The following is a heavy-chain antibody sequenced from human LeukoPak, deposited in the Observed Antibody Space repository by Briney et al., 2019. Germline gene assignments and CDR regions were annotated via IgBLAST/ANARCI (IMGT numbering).Heavy chain of an antibody. CDR1: GFTFGSYA. CDR2: ISGTGGET. CDR3: AKPRGVKN. V-gene: IGHV3-23*01. Sequence: GGSLRLSCAASGFTFGSYAMAWVRQAPGKGLEWVSAISGTGGETYNADSVRGRFTVSRDNSKNTLYLQMNSLRAEDTAVYYCAKPRGVKNWGQGTLVTVSS. D-gene: IGHD3-10*01. J-gene: IGHJ4*02.